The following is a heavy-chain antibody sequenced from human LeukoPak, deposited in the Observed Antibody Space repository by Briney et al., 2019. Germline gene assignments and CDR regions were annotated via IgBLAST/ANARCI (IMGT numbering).Heavy chain of an antibody. D-gene: IGHD6-13*01. J-gene: IGHJ4*02. CDR3: ARDGIAATGSPFDY. CDR2: IHYSGST. Sequence: SQTLSLTCTVSGGSISSGYYYWNWIRQHPGKDLEWIGFIHYSGSTYYNPSLRSRVTISIDTSKNQFSLNLSSVTAADTAVYYCARDGIAATGSPFDYWGQGALVTVSS. CDR1: GGSISSGYYY. V-gene: IGHV4-31*03.